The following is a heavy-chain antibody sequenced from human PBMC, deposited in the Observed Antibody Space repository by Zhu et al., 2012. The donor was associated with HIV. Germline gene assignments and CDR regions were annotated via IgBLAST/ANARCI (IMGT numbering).Heavy chain of an antibody. J-gene: IGHJ4*02. Sequence: QVQLKESGSGLVKPSETLSLTCAVSGGSISSGGYSWSWIRQPPGKGLEWIGYMYHSGNTYYNPSLKSRVTMSLDSSKNQFSLKLSSVTAADTAVYFCARDSSRGTSGSYEYWGQGTLVTVSS. D-gene: IGHD3-10*01. V-gene: IGHV4-30-2*01. CDR2: MYHSGNT. CDR1: GGSISSGGYS. CDR3: ARDSSRGTSGSYEY.